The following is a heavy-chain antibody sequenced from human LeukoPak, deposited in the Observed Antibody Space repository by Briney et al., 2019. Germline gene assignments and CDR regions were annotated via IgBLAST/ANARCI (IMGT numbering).Heavy chain of an antibody. CDR3: ARDITGTTGLGVDAFDI. V-gene: IGHV3-53*01. CDR1: GFTVSSNY. D-gene: IGHD1-20*01. Sequence: GGSLRLFCAASGFTVSSNYMSWVRQAPGKGLEWVSVIYSGGSTYYADSVKGRFTISRDNSKNTLYLQMNSLRAEDTAVYYCARDITGTTGLGVDAFDIWGQGTMVTVSS. J-gene: IGHJ3*02. CDR2: IYSGGST.